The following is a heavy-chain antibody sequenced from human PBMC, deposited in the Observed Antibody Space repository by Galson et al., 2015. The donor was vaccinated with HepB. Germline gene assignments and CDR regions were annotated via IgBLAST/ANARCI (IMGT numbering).Heavy chain of an antibody. D-gene: IGHD5-24*01. CDR2: ISVYNSNG. CDR1: GYTFTRHT. J-gene: IGHJ4*01. Sequence: SVKVSCKASGYTFTRHTINWLRQAPGQGLEWLGWISVYNSNGISVRKVQGRVTMTTGSSTNTAYMELRSLKSDDTAVYYCARGGMATIGGPTFDYWGQGTLVTVSS. V-gene: IGHV1-18*01. CDR3: ARGGMATIGGPTFDY.